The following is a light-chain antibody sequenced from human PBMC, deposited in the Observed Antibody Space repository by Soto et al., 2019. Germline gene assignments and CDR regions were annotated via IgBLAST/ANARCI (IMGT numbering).Light chain of an antibody. Sequence: DIQMTQSPSTLSASVGDRVTITCRASQSISNWLAWYQQKPGKAPNLLIDKASSLESGVPSRFSGRGTGTEFPLTISRLQPDDSATYYCQHYNNYSPTFGGGTKVEIK. CDR1: QSISNW. CDR3: QHYNNYSPT. J-gene: IGKJ4*01. V-gene: IGKV1-5*03. CDR2: KAS.